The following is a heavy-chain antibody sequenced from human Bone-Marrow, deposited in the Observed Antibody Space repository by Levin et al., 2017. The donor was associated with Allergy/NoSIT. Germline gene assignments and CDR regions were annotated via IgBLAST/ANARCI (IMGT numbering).Heavy chain of an antibody. Sequence: PGGSLRLSCAASGFTFSSYGMHWVRQAPGKGLEWVAVIWYDGSNKYYADSVKGRFTISRDNSKNTLYLQMNSLRAEDTAVYYCARDRGSYSYYYYGMDVWGQGTTVTVSS. CDR1: GFTFSSYG. V-gene: IGHV3-33*01. CDR2: IWYDGSNK. J-gene: IGHJ6*02. D-gene: IGHD1-26*01. CDR3: ARDRGSYSYYYYGMDV.